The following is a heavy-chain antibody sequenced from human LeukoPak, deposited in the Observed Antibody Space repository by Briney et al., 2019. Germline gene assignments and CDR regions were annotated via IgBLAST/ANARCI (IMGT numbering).Heavy chain of an antibody. V-gene: IGHV1-2*02. CDR2: INPNSGGT. Sequence: GASVKVSCKASGYTFTGYYMHWVRQAPGQGLEWMGWINPNSGGTNYAQKFQGRVTMTRDTSISTAYMELSRLRYDDTAVYYCARDRRVRTGPFDYWGQGTLVTVSS. J-gene: IGHJ4*02. CDR3: ARDRRVRTGPFDY. D-gene: IGHD6-19*01. CDR1: GYTFTGYY.